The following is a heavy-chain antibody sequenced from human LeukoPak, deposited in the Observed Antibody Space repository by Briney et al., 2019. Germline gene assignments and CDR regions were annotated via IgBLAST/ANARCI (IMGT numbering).Heavy chain of an antibody. D-gene: IGHD3-22*01. J-gene: IGHJ3*02. V-gene: IGHV4-59*01. CDR3: ARESWYYDSSGYYYAPHDAFDI. Sequence: PSETLSLTCTVSGGSISSYYWSWIRQPPGKGLEWIGYIYYSGSTNYNPSLKSRVTISVDTSKNQFSLKLSSVTAADTAVYYCARESWYYDSSGYYYAPHDAFDIWGQGTMVTVSS. CDR1: GGSISSYY. CDR2: IYYSGST.